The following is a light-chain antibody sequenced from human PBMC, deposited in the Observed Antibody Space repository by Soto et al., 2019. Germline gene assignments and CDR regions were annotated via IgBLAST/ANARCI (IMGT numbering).Light chain of an antibody. CDR3: ISYAVSRSYV. CDR2: SVS. CDR1: SSDIGTYDH. J-gene: IGLJ1*01. Sequence: SALTQPASVSGSPVQSITISCIGTSSDIGTYDHVAWFQQFPGKTPKLVIYSVSDRPSGVSCRFSGSKSGNTASLTISGLQADDEADYYCISYAVSRSYVFGTGTKVTVL. V-gene: IGLV2-14*01.